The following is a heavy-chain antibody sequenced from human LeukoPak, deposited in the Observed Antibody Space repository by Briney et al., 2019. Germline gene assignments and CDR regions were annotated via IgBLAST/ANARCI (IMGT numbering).Heavy chain of an antibody. CDR2: ISYDGSNK. V-gene: IGHV3-30*18. Sequence: GGSLRLSCAASGFTFSPYGMHWVRQAPGKGLEWVAVISYDGSNKYYADSVEGRFTISRDNSKNTLYPQMNSLRAEDTAVYYCAKDVTAYYGSGGSYLDYWGQGTLVTVSS. D-gene: IGHD3-10*01. CDR1: GFTFSPYG. J-gene: IGHJ4*02. CDR3: AKDVTAYYGSGGSYLDY.